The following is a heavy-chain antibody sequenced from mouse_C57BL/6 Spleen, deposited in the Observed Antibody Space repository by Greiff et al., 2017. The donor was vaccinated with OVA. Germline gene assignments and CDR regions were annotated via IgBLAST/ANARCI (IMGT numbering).Heavy chain of an antibody. CDR3: TRGLIKAYGSSPFDY. V-gene: IGHV1-15*01. CDR1: GYTFTDYE. Sequence: VQLQQPGAELVRPGASVTLSCKASGYTFTDYEMHWVKQTPVHGLEWIGAIDPETGGTAYNQKFKGKAILTADKSSSTAYMELRSLTSEDSAVYYCTRGLIKAYGSSPFDYWGQGTTLTVSS. J-gene: IGHJ2*01. D-gene: IGHD1-1*01. CDR2: IDPETGGT.